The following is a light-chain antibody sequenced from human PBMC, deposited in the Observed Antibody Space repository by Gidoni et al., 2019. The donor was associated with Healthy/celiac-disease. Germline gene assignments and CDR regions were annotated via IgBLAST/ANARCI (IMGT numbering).Light chain of an antibody. CDR3: QAWDSSTVV. J-gene: IGLJ1*01. V-gene: IGLV3-1*01. CDR2: QDS. Sequence: VSVSPGQTASITCSGDKLGDKYACWYQQKPGQSPVLVIYQDSKRPSGIPERFSGSNSGNTATLTISGTQAMDEADYYCQAWDSSTVVFGTGTKGTVL. CDR1: KLGDKY.